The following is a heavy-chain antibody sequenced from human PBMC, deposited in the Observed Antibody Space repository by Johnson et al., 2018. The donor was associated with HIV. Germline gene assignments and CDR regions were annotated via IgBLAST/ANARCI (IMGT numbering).Heavy chain of an antibody. J-gene: IGHJ3*02. V-gene: IGHV3-11*01. CDR2: ISSSGSNL. D-gene: IGHD1-26*01. Sequence: QVQLVESGGGLVKPGGSLRLSCAASGFSFSDYYMTWIRQAPGKGLEWVSFISSSGSNLYYTDSVKGRFTISRDNAKNSLYLQMNSLRAEDTALYYCARDRTGGSYPRAFDIWGQGTMVTVSS. CDR3: ARDRTGGSYPRAFDI. CDR1: GFSFSDYY.